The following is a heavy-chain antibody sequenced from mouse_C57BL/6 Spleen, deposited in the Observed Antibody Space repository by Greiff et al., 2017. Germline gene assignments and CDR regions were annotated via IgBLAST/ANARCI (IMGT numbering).Heavy chain of an antibody. V-gene: IGHV1-19*01. D-gene: IGHD3-2*02. CDR3: ARSSAQLRAGAMDY. J-gene: IGHJ4*01. CDR2: INPYNGGT. Sequence: VQLKESGPVLVKPGASVKMSCKASGYTFTDYYMNWVKQSHGKSLEWIGVINPYNGGTSSNQKFKGKATLTVDKSSSTAYMELNSLTSEDSAVYYCARSSAQLRAGAMDYWGQGTSVTVSS. CDR1: GYTFTDYY.